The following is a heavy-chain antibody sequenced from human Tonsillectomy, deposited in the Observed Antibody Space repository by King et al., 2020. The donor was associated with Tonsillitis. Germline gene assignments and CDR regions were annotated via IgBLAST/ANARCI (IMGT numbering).Heavy chain of an antibody. CDR3: ARAGGTSTNGEGYNYYGMDV. D-gene: IGHD1-26*01. CDR2: INGGTGNA. CDR1: GYTFTNYA. V-gene: IGHV1-3*01. J-gene: IGHJ6*02. Sequence: QLVQSGAEVKEPGASVEVSCKASGYTFTNYAIHWVRQAPGQRLEWMGWINGGTGNAKYSQKFQGRVTITRDTSASTAYLELRSLTCEDTAVSYCARAGGTSTNGEGYNYYGMDVWGQGTTVTVSS.